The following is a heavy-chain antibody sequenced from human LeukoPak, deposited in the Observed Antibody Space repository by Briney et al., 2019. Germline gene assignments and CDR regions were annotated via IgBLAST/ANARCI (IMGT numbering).Heavy chain of an antibody. CDR1: GFTFSSYW. CDR2: INSDGSST. CDR3: TTYSLVGATPSSHYYYMDV. V-gene: IGHV3-74*01. J-gene: IGHJ6*03. Sequence: GGSLRLSCAAPGFTFSSYWMHWVRQAPGKGLVWVSRINSDGSSTSYADSVKGRFTISRDNAKNTLYLQMNSLKTEDTAVYYCTTYSLVGATPSSHYYYMDVWGKGTTVTVSS. D-gene: IGHD1-26*01.